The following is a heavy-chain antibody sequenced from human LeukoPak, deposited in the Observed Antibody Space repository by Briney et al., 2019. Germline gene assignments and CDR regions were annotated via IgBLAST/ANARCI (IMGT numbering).Heavy chain of an antibody. D-gene: IGHD4-23*01. CDR1: GYSLTELT. Sequence: ASGKVSCKVSGYSLTELTMHWGRHAPGQGLEWMGGFDPQSGERVYAQKYQGRLTVTDDTSTDTAKMELSSLRSEDTAMYYCAGMGPSGNYWGQGTLVIVSS. J-gene: IGHJ4*02. CDR2: FDPQSGER. V-gene: IGHV1-24*01. CDR3: AGMGPSGNY.